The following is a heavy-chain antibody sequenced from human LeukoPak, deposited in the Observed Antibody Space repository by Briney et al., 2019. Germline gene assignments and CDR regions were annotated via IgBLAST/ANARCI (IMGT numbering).Heavy chain of an antibody. V-gene: IGHV4-34*01. Sequence: PSETLSLTCAAYGVSFSGYYWSWIRQPPGRGLEWIGEINHSGSTNHNSSLKSRVTISLDTSKNQFSLKLSSVTAADTAVYYCARHPPRASAMVRGVILWFDPWGQGTLVTVSS. D-gene: IGHD3-10*01. J-gene: IGHJ5*02. CDR3: ARHPPRASAMVRGVILWFDP. CDR2: INHSGST. CDR1: GVSFSGYY.